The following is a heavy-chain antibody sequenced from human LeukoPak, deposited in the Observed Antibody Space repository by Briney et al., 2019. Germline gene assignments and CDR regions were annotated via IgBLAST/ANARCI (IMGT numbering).Heavy chain of an antibody. CDR2: IYYSGNT. CDR3: ARRNDFGI. V-gene: IGHV4-59*08. J-gene: IGHJ3*02. Sequence: PSETLSLTCTVSGGSITDFYWNWIRQPPGKGLEWIGYIYYSGNTNYNPSLKSRVTISVDTSKNQFSLKLNSVTAADTAVYYCARRNDFGIWGQGTMVTVSS. CDR1: GGSITDFY.